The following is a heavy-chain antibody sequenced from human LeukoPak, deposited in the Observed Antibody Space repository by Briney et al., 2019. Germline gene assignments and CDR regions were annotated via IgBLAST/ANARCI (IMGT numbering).Heavy chain of an antibody. J-gene: IGHJ4*02. D-gene: IGHD4-17*01. CDR1: GGSISSGDYY. CDR2: IYYSGSS. CDR3: ARQIYGDLYYFDY. V-gene: IGHV4-30-4*01. Sequence: SSQTLSLTCTDSGGSISSGDYYWSWIRQPPGKGLEWIGYIYYSGSSYYIPSLKSRVTMSVDTSKNQFSLRPSSVTAADTAVYYCARQIYGDLYYFDYWGQGTLVTVSS.